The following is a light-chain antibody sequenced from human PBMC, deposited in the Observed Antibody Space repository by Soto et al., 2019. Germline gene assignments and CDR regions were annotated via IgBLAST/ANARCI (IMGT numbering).Light chain of an antibody. CDR2: DVS. Sequence: QSALTQPASVSGSPGQSITISCTGTSTDIGDYNYFSWYQQHPGKAPKVMIYDVSNRPSGVSNRFSGSKSGTTASLTISGLQTDDEVDFYCSSYKSSNTVIFGGGTKVTVL. J-gene: IGLJ2*01. V-gene: IGLV2-14*03. CDR1: STDIGDYNY. CDR3: SSYKSSNTVI.